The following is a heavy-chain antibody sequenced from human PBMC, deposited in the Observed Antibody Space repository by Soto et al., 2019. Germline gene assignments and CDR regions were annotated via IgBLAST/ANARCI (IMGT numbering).Heavy chain of an antibody. CDR1: GFTFSSYG. J-gene: IGHJ4*02. CDR2: ISCNGGIT. V-gene: IGHV3-64D*06. D-gene: IGHD2-15*01. CDR3: VKGAVDIVVGVAAYFDY. Sequence: PGGSLRLSCAASGFTFSSYGMHWVRQAPGKGLDYVSAISCNGGITYYAYSVRGRFTISRDNSKKTLYLQMSSLRAEDTAVYYCVKGAVDIVVGVAAYFDYWGQGTLVTVSS.